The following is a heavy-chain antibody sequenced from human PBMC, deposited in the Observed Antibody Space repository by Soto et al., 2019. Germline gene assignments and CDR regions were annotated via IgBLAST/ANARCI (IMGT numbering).Heavy chain of an antibody. CDR3: AKDIDYGGRGTDY. CDR2: ISYNSGSI. Sequence: EVQMVESGGGLVQPCKSLRLSCAASGFTVDDYAMHCVRQGPGKGLEWVSGISYNSGSIGYADSVKGRFTISRDNARKSLYLQMTSLRPEDTALYFCAKDIDYGGRGTDYWGQGTLVTVSS. J-gene: IGHJ4*02. V-gene: IGHV3-9*01. CDR1: GFTVDDYA. D-gene: IGHD4-17*01.